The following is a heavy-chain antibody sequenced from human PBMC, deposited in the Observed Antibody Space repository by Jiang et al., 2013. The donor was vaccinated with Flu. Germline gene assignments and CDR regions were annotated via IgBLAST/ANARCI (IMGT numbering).Heavy chain of an antibody. CDR2: IYHSGST. Sequence: TLSLTCAVSGGSISSSNWWSWVRQPPGKGLEWIGEIYHSGSTNYNPSLKSRVTISVDKSKNQFSLKLSSVTAADTAVYYCARAQGSKHSGYAGVDYWGQGTLVTVSS. CDR3: ARAQGSKHSGYAGVDY. J-gene: IGHJ4*02. V-gene: IGHV4-4*02. CDR1: GGSISSSNW. D-gene: IGHD5-12*01.